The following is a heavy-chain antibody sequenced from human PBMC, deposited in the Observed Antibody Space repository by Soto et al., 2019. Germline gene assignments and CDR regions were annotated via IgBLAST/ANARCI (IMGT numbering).Heavy chain of an antibody. CDR3: AMDTDSPSRFDH. J-gene: IGHJ4*02. CDR2: IHYRGNT. CDR1: GVSIDSTTYY. V-gene: IGHV4-39*01. Sequence: PSETLSLTCAVSGVSIDSTTYYWGWIRQPPGKGLEWIGSIHYRGNTYYSPSLKSRVIISVDTCKNQYSLRLSSVDAADTSLYYCAMDTDSPSRFDHWGQGTLVTVSS. D-gene: IGHD5-18*01.